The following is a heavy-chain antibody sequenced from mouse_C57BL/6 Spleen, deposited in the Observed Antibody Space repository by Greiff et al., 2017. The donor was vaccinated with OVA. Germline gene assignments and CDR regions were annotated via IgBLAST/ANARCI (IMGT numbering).Heavy chain of an antibody. D-gene: IGHD1-1*01. CDR1: GYTFTSYW. V-gene: IGHV1-72*01. Sequence: QVQLQQPGAELVKPGASVKPSCKASGYTFTSYWMHWVKQRPGRGLEWIGRIDPNSGGTKYNEKFKSKATLTVDKPSSTAYMQLSSLTSEDSAVYYCAREAITTVVEGTAWFAYWGQGTLVTVSA. CDR2: IDPNSGGT. J-gene: IGHJ3*01. CDR3: AREAITTVVEGTAWFAY.